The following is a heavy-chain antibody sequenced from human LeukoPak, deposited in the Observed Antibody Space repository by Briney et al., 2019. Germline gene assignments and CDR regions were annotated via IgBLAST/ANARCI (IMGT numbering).Heavy chain of an antibody. CDR2: IYYSGST. CDR3: ARVPDYSNKNWFDP. CDR1: SGSISSSTYY. Sequence: SETLSLTCTVSSGSISSSTYYWGWIRQPPGKGLEWIGYIYYSGSTYYNPSLKSRVTISVDTSKNQFSLKLSSVTAADTAVYYCARVPDYSNKNWFDPWGQGTLVTVSS. V-gene: IGHV4-31*03. D-gene: IGHD4-11*01. J-gene: IGHJ5*02.